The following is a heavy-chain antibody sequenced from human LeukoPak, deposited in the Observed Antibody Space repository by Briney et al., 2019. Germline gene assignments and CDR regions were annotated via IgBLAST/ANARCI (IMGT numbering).Heavy chain of an antibody. J-gene: IGHJ4*02. CDR3: ARRRYYDSSGYSY. D-gene: IGHD3-22*01. V-gene: IGHV4-39*01. CDR2: IYYSGST. Sequence: PSETLSLTCTLSGGSISSSSYYWGWIRQPPGKGLEWIGSIYYSGSTYYNPSLKSRVTISVDTSKNQFSLKLSSVTAADTAVYYCARRRYYDSSGYSYWGQGTLVTVSS. CDR1: GGSISSSSYY.